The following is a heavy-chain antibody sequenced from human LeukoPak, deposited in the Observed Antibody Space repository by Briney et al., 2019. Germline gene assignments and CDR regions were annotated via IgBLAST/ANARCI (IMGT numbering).Heavy chain of an antibody. CDR1: GGSISSYY. CDR2: IYYSGST. D-gene: IGHD6-13*01. Sequence: SETLSLTCTVSGGSISSYYWSWIRQPPGKGLERIGYIYYSGSTNYNPSLKSRVTISVDTSKNQFSLKLSSVTAADTAVYYCARLGSSWRLDYWGQGTLVTVSS. J-gene: IGHJ4*02. CDR3: ARLGSSWRLDY. V-gene: IGHV4-59*08.